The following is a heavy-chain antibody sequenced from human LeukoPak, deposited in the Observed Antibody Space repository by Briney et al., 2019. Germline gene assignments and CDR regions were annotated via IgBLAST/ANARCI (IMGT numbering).Heavy chain of an antibody. Sequence: NPSETLSLTCTVSGYSISSGYYWGWIRQPPGKGLEWIGRIYHSGSTYYNPSHKSRVTISVDTSKNQFSLKLSSVTAADTAVYYCASFRRSSTDWGQGTLVTVSS. CDR3: ASFRRSSTD. D-gene: IGHD2/OR15-2a*01. J-gene: IGHJ4*02. V-gene: IGHV4-38-2*02. CDR2: IYHSGST. CDR1: GYSISSGYY.